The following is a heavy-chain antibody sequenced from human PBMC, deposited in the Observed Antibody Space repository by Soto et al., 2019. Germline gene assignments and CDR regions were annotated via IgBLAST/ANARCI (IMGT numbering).Heavy chain of an antibody. V-gene: IGHV4-59*01. CDR3: AAGEASSRNLAPYYLDF. J-gene: IGHJ4*02. Sequence: LSLTCTVSGGSMRNYFWAWIRQPPGKGLEWIGYIHYSGTTSFFPSYNPSLRSRVTISEDTSKNQFSLKLLSVTTADTAVYFCAAGEASSRNLAPYYLDFWGQGTLVTVSS. D-gene: IGHD6-13*01. CDR2: IHYSGTT. CDR1: GGSMRNYF.